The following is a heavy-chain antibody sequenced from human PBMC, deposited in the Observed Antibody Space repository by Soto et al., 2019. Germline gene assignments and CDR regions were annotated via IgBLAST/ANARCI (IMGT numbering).Heavy chain of an antibody. CDR3: ATYYYDGSGYDFDY. V-gene: IGHV4-34*01. Sequence: SETLSLTCAVYGGSFSGYYWSWIRQPPGKGLEWIGQVTHTGSTNYNPSLKSRVIISVDTSKNQFSLKLSSVAAADTAVYYCATYYYDGSGYDFDYWGQGTLVTVSS. CDR1: GGSFSGYY. J-gene: IGHJ4*02. CDR2: VTHTGST. D-gene: IGHD3-22*01.